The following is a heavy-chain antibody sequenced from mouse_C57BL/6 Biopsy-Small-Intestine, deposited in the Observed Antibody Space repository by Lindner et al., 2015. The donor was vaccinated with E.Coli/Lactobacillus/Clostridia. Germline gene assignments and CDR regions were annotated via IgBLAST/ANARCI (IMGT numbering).Heavy chain of an antibody. D-gene: IGHD3-2*02. Sequence: VQLQESGAELVKPGASVKMSCKASGYTFTTYPIEWMKQNHGKSLEWIGNFHPYNDDTKYNEKFKGKATLTIDKSSTTAYMELRSLTSEDSAVYFCARSEGSSGFFDYWGQGTTLTVSS. CDR1: GYTFTTYP. CDR2: FHPYNDDT. CDR3: ARSEGSSGFFDY. J-gene: IGHJ2*01. V-gene: IGHV1-47*01.